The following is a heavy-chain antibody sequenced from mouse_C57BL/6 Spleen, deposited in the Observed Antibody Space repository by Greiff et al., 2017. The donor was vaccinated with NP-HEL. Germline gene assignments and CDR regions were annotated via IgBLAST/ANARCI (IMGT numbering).Heavy chain of an antibody. CDR3: TREGDGSSFYYFDY. CDR2: ISSGGDYI. D-gene: IGHD1-1*01. CDR1: GFTFSSYA. V-gene: IGHV5-9-1*02. Sequence: EVQLVESGEGLVKPGGSLKLSCAASGFTFSSYAMSWVRQTPEKRLEWVAYISSGGDYIYYADTVKGRFTISRDNARNTRYLQLSSLKSEDTAMDYCTREGDGSSFYYFDYWGQGTTLTVSS. J-gene: IGHJ2*01.